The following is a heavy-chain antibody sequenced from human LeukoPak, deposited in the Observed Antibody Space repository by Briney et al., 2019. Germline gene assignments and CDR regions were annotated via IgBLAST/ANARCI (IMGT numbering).Heavy chain of an antibody. CDR3: ARDRTIFGVAQGAFDI. Sequence: ASVKVSCKASGYTFTSYGIIWVRQAPGQGLEWMGWISAYNGNTNYAQKLQGRVTMTTDTSTSTAYMELRSLRSDDTAVYYCARDRTIFGVAQGAFDIWGQGTMVTVSS. D-gene: IGHD3-3*01. V-gene: IGHV1-18*01. CDR2: ISAYNGNT. CDR1: GYTFTSYG. J-gene: IGHJ3*02.